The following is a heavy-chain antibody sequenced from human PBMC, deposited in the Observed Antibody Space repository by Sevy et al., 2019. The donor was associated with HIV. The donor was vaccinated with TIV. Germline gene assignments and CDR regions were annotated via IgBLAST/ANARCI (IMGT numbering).Heavy chain of an antibody. CDR1: GYTFTSYD. CDR2: MNPNSGNT. J-gene: IGHJ3*02. D-gene: IGHD6-19*01. V-gene: IGHV1-8*01. Sequence: ASVKVSCKASGYTFTSYDINWVRQATGQGLEWMGWMNPNSGNTGYAQKFQGRVTMTRNTSIGTAYMELSSLRSEDTAVYYCARGLSSGWFDAFDIWGQGTMVTVSS. CDR3: ARGLSSGWFDAFDI.